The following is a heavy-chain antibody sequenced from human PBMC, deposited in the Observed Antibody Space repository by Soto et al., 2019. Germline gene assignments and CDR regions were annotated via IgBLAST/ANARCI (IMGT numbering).Heavy chain of an antibody. V-gene: IGHV3-48*03. J-gene: IGHJ4*02. CDR3: ARVVRTIIDY. Sequence: LRLSCAAPGFTCSRYEMNWVRQAPGKGLEWVSYISSSGSTIYYADSVKGRFTISRDNAKNSLYLQMNSLRAEDTAVYYCARVVRTIIDYWGQGTLVTV. CDR1: GFTCSRYE. CDR2: ISSSGSTI. D-gene: IGHD3-9*01.